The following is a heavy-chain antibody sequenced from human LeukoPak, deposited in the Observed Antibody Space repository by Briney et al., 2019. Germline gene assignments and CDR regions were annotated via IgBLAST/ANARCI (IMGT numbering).Heavy chain of an antibody. V-gene: IGHV4-59*01. J-gene: IGHJ6*02. CDR1: GGSISSYY. CDR2: IYHSGST. D-gene: IGHD5-12*01. Sequence: SETLSLTCSVSGGSISSYYWSWIRQPPGKGLECIGYIYHSGSTYYNPSLKSRVTISLDTSKNQFSLKLSSVTAADTAVYYCARGNSGYSGYYYYGMDVWGQGTTVTVSS. CDR3: ARGNSGYSGYYYYGMDV.